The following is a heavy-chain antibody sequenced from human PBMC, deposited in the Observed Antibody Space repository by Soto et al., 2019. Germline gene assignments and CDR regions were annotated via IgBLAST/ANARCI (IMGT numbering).Heavy chain of an antibody. J-gene: IGHJ5*02. CDR1: GFTFSGSA. CDR2: IRSKANSYAT. Sequence: EVQLVESGGGLVQPGGALKLSCAASGFTFSGSAMHWVRQASGKGLEWVGRIRSKANSYATAYAASVKGRFTISRDDSKNTAYLPMNSLKTEDTAVYYCTSNLWYYDFWSRPSGFAPWGQGTLVTVSS. D-gene: IGHD3-3*01. CDR3: TSNLWYYDFWSRPSGFAP. V-gene: IGHV3-73*02.